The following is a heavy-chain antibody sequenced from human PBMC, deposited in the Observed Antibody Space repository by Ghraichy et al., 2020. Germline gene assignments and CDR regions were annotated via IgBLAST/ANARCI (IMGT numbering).Heavy chain of an antibody. V-gene: IGHV3-23*01. J-gene: IGHJ6*02. CDR3: AREGSLPPRGLDV. CDR1: EFTFIRYA. Sequence: GGSLRLSCAASEFTFIRYAISWVRQAPGRRPEWVSGISGKGGNTFYADSVRGRFTISRDNSKNTLYLHMNSLRVEDTAVYYCAREGSLPPRGLDVWGQGTTVTVSS. CDR2: ISGKGGNT. D-gene: IGHD3-10*01.